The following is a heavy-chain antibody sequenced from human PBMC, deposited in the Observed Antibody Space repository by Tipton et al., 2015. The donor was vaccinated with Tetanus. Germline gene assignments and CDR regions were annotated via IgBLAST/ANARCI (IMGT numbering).Heavy chain of an antibody. Sequence: GLVKPSETLSLTCTVSGGSITINNYYWGWIRQPPGKGLEWIGSIYHSGSTYYNPSLKSRVIVSVDTSKSQFSLELSSVTAADTAVYYCARGGYNPRLKDFDRWGQGALVTVSS. D-gene: IGHD3-10*01. V-gene: IGHV4-39*01. CDR1: GGSITINNYY. CDR3: ARGGYNPRLKDFDR. CDR2: IYHSGST. J-gene: IGHJ4*02.